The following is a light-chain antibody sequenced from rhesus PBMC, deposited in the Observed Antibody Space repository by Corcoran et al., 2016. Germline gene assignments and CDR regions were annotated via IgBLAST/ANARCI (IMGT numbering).Light chain of an antibody. CDR1: QDISNW. CDR3: QQHDNSPWT. Sequence: DIQMTQSPSSLSASVGDRVTITCRASQDISNWLAWYQQKPGKASKLLIFRASKLETGVPSRFSGSGSGTDFTLTISSLQPEDIATYYCQQHDNSPWTFGQGTKVEIK. J-gene: IGKJ1*01. CDR2: RAS. V-gene: IGKV1-69*01.